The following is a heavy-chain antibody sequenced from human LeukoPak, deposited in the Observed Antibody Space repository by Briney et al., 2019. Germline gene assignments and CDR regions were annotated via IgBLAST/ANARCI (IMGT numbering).Heavy chain of an antibody. D-gene: IGHD1-1*01. CDR2: INSGSTYT. J-gene: IGHJ4*02. V-gene: IGHV3-21*01. Sequence: RGSLRLSCAASGFTFSDYAMSWVRQAPGKGLEWVSSINSGSTYTYYTESVKGRFTVSRDNAKNSLFLQMNSLRAEDTAIYYCARSLTTLTYEGYWGQGTLVTVSS. CDR1: GFTFSDYA. CDR3: ARSLTTLTYEGY.